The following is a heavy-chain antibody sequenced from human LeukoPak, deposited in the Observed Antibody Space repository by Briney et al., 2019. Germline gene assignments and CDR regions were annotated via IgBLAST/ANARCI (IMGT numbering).Heavy chain of an antibody. J-gene: IGHJ4*02. V-gene: IGHV3-48*02. CDR1: GFTFSSYS. CDR2: ISSSSSTI. Sequence: GGSLRLSCAASGFTFSSYSMNWVRQAPGKGLDWVSYISSSSSTIYYADSVKGRFTISRDNAKNSLYLQMNSLRDEDTAVYYCARGLRGDYYDSSGYSDYWGQGTLVTVSS. CDR3: ARGLRGDYYDSSGYSDY. D-gene: IGHD3-22*01.